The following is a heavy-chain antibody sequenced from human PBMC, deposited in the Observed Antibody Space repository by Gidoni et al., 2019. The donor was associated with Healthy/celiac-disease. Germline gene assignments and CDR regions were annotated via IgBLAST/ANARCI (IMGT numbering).Heavy chain of an antibody. Sequence: EVQLLESGGGLVQPGGSLRLSCAASGFPFSSYAMSWVRQAPGKGVEWVAAISCSGGSTYYADSGKGRFTSSRDNSKNTLYLQMNSLRAEDTAVYDCAKPPRASTVNVDYWGQGTLVTVSS. V-gene: IGHV3-23*01. D-gene: IGHD3-16*02. CDR2: ISCSGGST. CDR3: AKPPRASTVNVDY. CDR1: GFPFSSYA. J-gene: IGHJ4*02.